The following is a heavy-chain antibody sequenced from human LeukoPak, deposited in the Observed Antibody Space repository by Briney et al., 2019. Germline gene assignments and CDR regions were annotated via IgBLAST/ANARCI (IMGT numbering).Heavy chain of an antibody. CDR2: IRSKAYGGTT. V-gene: IGHV3-49*04. CDR1: GFTFGDYA. Sequence: PGGSLRLSCTASGFTFGDYAMSWVRQAPGKGLEWVGFIRSKAYGGTTEYAASVKGRFTISRDDSKSIAYLQMNSLKTEDTAVYYCTRSQPEYYALLGADYFDYWGQGTLVTVSS. J-gene: IGHJ4*02. D-gene: IGHD3-3*01. CDR3: TRSQPEYYALLGADYFDY.